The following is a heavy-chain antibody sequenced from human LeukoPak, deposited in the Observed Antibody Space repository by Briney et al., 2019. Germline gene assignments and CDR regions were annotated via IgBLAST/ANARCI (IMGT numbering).Heavy chain of an antibody. CDR1: GFTFSSYA. CDR3: ARPSTSGIAAAGLKY. Sequence: GGSLRLSCAASGFTFSSYAMSWVRQAPGKGLEWVSGISGSGGSTYYADSVKGRFTISRDNSKNTLYLQMNSLRAEDTAVYYCARPSTSGIAAAGLKYWGQGILVTVSS. V-gene: IGHV3-23*01. J-gene: IGHJ4*02. D-gene: IGHD6-13*01. CDR2: ISGSGGST.